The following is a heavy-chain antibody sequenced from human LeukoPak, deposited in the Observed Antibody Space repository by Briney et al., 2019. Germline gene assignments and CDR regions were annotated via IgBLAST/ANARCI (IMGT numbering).Heavy chain of an antibody. J-gene: IGHJ4*02. CDR3: ARADYGDYYYFDY. V-gene: IGHV4-34*01. D-gene: IGHD4-17*01. CDR2: INHSGST. CDR1: GGSFSGYY. Sequence: SETLSLTCAVYGGSFSGYYWSWIRQPPGKGLEWIGEINHSGSTNYNPSLKSRVTISVDTSKNQFSLKLSSVTAADTAVYYCARADYGDYYYFDYWGQGTLVTVSS.